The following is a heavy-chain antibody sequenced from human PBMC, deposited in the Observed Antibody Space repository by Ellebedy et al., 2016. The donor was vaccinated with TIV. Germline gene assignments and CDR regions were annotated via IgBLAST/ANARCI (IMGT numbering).Heavy chain of an antibody. Sequence: ESLKISCAVSGITFSDYYMSWIRQAPGKGLEWIGSIYHSGSTNYNPSLKSRVTISVDTSKNQFSLKLSSVTAADTAVYYCAREAVTTGSLFDYWGQGTLVTVSS. V-gene: IGHV4-34*01. D-gene: IGHD4-17*01. CDR1: GITFSDYY. CDR2: IYHSGST. J-gene: IGHJ4*02. CDR3: AREAVTTGSLFDY.